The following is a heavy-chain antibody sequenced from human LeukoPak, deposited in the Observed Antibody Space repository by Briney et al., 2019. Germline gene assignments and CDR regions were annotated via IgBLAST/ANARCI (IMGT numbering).Heavy chain of an antibody. J-gene: IGHJ6*03. CDR3: ARGAKVVDVYYYYMDV. CDR2: IWYDGSNK. Sequence: PGRSLRLSCAASGFTFSSYGMHWVRQAPGKGLEWVAVIWYDGSNKYYADSVKGRFTISIDNSKNTLYLQMNSLRAEDTAVYYCARGAKVVDVYYYYMDVWGKGTTVTVSS. CDR1: GFTFSSYG. V-gene: IGHV3-33*01. D-gene: IGHD2-2*01.